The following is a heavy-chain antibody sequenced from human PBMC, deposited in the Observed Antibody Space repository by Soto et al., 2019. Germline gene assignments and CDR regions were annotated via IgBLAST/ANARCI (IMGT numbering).Heavy chain of an antibody. V-gene: IGHV1-18*01. CDR1: GYTFTSYG. J-gene: IGHJ6*02. Sequence: ASVKVSCKASGYTFTSYGISWVRQAPGQGLEWMGWISAYNGNTNYAQKLQGRVTMTTDTSTSTAYMELRSLRSDDTAVYYCAGAKITIFGVVITDYYYGMDVWRQGTTVTVSS. D-gene: IGHD3-3*01. CDR3: AGAKITIFGVVITDYYYGMDV. CDR2: ISAYNGNT.